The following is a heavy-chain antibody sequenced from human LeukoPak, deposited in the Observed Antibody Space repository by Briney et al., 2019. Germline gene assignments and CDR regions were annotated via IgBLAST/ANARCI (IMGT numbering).Heavy chain of an antibody. D-gene: IGHD2-15*01. J-gene: IGHJ4*02. Sequence: GRSLRLSCAASGFTFSSYAMHWVRQAPGKGLEWVSSISSSSSYKYYADSVKGRFTISRDNAKNSLYLQMNSLRAEDTAVYYCASYCSGGSCSRRRDYWGQGTLVTVSS. V-gene: IGHV3-21*01. CDR2: ISSSSSYK. CDR3: ASYCSGGSCSRRRDY. CDR1: GFTFSSYA.